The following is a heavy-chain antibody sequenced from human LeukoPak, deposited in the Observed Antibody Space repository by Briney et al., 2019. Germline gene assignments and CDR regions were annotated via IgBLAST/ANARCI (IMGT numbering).Heavy chain of an antibody. CDR3: ATGVVSATMEFDY. J-gene: IGHJ4*02. CDR2: INPNSGGT. D-gene: IGHD1-1*01. V-gene: IGHV1-2*02. Sequence: ASVKVSCKTSGYTFTGYYMHWVRQAPGQGLEWMGWINPNSGGTNYAQKFQGRVTMTRDTSISTAYMELSSLRSEDTAVYYCATGVVSATMEFDYWGQGTLVTVSS. CDR1: GYTFTGYY.